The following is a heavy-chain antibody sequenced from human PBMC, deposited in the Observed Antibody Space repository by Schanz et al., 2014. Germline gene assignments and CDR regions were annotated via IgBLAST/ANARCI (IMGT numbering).Heavy chain of an antibody. CDR3: AGAVATIRADSFDI. CDR1: GFTFNNFN. J-gene: IGHJ3*02. CDR2: ISSSGSSI. Sequence: EVQLVESGGGVVQPGGSLRLSCATSGFTFNNFNMNWVRQAPGKGLEWVSSISSSGSSIYYADSVKGRFTISRDNAKNSLYLQMISLRAEDTAVYYCAGAVATIRADSFDIWGQGTMVAVSS. D-gene: IGHD5-12*01. V-gene: IGHV3-21*01.